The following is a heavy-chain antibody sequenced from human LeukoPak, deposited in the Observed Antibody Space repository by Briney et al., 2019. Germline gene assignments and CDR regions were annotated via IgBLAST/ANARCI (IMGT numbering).Heavy chain of an antibody. Sequence: GASVKVSCKASGYTFTSYGISWVRQAPGQGLEWMGWISAYNGNTNYAQKLQGRVTMTTDTSTSTAYMELRSLRSDDTAVYYCAREIADYVWGSGPPWFDPWGQGTLVTVSS. V-gene: IGHV1-18*01. CDR2: ISAYNGNT. J-gene: IGHJ5*02. D-gene: IGHD3-16*01. CDR1: GYTFTSYG. CDR3: AREIADYVWGSGPPWFDP.